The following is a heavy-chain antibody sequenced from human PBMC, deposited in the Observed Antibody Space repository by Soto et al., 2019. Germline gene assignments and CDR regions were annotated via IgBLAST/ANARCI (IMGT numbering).Heavy chain of an antibody. CDR2: VIEDGSKK. CDR1: GFTFGSYS. CDR3: VRMEDLS. Sequence: GGSLRLSCAASGFTFGSYSMGWVRQAPGRGLEWVATVIEDGSKKYHMDSVKGRFSISRDNARNSVYLQMSSLRVEDTALYWSVRMEDLSWGQGSLVTVPS. D-gene: IGHD2-15*01. V-gene: IGHV3-7*05. J-gene: IGHJ5*02.